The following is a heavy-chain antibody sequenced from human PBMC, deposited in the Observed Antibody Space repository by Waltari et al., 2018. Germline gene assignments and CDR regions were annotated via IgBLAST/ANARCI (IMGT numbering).Heavy chain of an antibody. D-gene: IGHD2-2*01. CDR3: TRTRYCSTTSCQVDWFDP. CDR1: GSPFSHYW. V-gene: IGHV3-74*01. CDR2: INGDGGST. J-gene: IGHJ5*02. Sequence: EVQLVESGGGLVQPGGSLRLSCAASGSPFSHYWMHWVRQAPGKGLVWVSRINGDGGSTSYADFAKGRFTISRDNANNMLYLQMNSLRAEDTAVYYCTRTRYCSTTSCQVDWFDPWGQGTLVTVSS.